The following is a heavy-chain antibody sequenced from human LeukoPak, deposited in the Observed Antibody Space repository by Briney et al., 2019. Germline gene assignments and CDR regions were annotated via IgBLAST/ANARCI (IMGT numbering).Heavy chain of an antibody. CDR1: GDSIRSFF. CDR2: VYASGTT. V-gene: IGHV4-4*07. Sequence: PSETLSLTCTVSGDSIRSFFWSWIRQPAGKGLEWIGRVYASGTTNYNPSLKSRVTMSVDTSKNQLSLKVTSVTAADTAVYYCTTAFGGSEEWGQGTLVTVSS. D-gene: IGHD2-15*01. J-gene: IGHJ4*02. CDR3: TTAFGGSEE.